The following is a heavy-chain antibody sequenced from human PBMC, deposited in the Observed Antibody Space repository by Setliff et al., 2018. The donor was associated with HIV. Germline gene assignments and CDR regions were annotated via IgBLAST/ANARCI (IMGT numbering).Heavy chain of an antibody. CDR3: ARGHCSGTNCYGVDYYGMDV. Sequence: SETLSLTCTVYGGSFSNYYTNWIRQPPGKGLEWIGEIYHSEYTNYNPSLKSRVSMSVDKSKNQFSVKLTSVTAADTAVYYCARGHCSGTNCYGVDYYGMDVWGQGTTVTVSS. V-gene: IGHV4-34*01. D-gene: IGHD2-2*01. J-gene: IGHJ6*02. CDR1: GGSFSNYY. CDR2: IYHSEYT.